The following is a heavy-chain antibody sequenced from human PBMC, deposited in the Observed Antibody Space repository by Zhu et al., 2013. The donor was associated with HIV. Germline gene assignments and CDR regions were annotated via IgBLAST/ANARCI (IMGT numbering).Heavy chain of an antibody. D-gene: IGHD7-27*01. V-gene: IGHV4-38-2*02. CDR2: IYHSGST. J-gene: IGHJ4*02. CDR3: ARAELGRRYFDY. CDR1: GGSINSSGYY. Sequence: QVQLQESGPGLVKPSETLSLTCTVSGGSINSSGYYWGWIRQPPGKGLEWIGSIYHSGSTYYNPSLKSRVTISVDTSKNQFSLKLSSVTAADTAVYYCARAELGRRYFDYWGQGTLVTVSS.